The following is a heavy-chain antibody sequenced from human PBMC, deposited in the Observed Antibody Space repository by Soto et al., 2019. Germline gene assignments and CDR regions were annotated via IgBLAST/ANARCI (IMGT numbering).Heavy chain of an antibody. D-gene: IGHD1-1*01. CDR1: GGSMSNSYYY. CDR3: ARWVEVSLDYFDS. V-gene: IGHV4-30-4*01. CDR2: VFHSGRT. J-gene: IGHJ4*02. Sequence: SETLSLTCNVSGGSMSNSYYYWRWVRQTPGKGLEWIGHVFHSGRTYYNPSLKGRVGILVDTSRNQFSLNLNSMTVADAAVYYCARWVEVSLDYFDSWGQGIPVTVSS.